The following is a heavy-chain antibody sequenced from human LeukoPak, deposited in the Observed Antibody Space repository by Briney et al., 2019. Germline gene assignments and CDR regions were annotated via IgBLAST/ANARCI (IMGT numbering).Heavy chain of an antibody. V-gene: IGHV3-11*01. CDR2: IGTRSNRI. Sequence: GGSLRLSCAASGFSFSDFYMSWIRQAPGMGLEWISYIGTRSNRIYYADSVKGRFTISRDDAKNSLYLQMNSLRDEDTAVYFCAREALGSGRDFDYWGQGILVTVSS. CDR3: AREALGSGRDFDY. D-gene: IGHD7-27*01. CDR1: GFSFSDFY. J-gene: IGHJ4*02.